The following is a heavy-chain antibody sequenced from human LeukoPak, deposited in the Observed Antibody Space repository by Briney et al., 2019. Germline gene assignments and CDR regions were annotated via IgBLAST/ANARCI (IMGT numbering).Heavy chain of an antibody. CDR1: GFTFIDYD. D-gene: IGHD6-19*01. CDR2: IGIRGDT. J-gene: IGHJ4*02. CDR3: ARGGIQVSGIDEFGY. V-gene: IGHV3-13*01. Sequence: GGSLRLSCAASGFTFIDYDMHWVRQVLGEGLEWVSAIGIRGDTHYSGSVKGRFTISRENAESSLYLQVNSLRAEDTAVYYCARGGIQVSGIDEFGYWGQGTLVTVSS.